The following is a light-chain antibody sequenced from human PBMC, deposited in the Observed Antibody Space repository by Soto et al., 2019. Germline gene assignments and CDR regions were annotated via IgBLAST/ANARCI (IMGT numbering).Light chain of an antibody. CDR2: DTS. V-gene: IGKV3D-20*01. CDR3: QQYDTSRT. Sequence: IVLTQSPASLSLSPGERATLSCGASHTIASVYLAWYQHKPRLAPILLIYDTSIRATGIPDRFTGSGSGTDFTLTISRLEPEDFAVYYCQQYDTSRTFGGGTKVDIK. J-gene: IGKJ4*01. CDR1: HTIASVY.